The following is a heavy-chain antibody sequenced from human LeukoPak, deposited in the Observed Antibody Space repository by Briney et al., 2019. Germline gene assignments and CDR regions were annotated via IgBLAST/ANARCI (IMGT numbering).Heavy chain of an antibody. V-gene: IGHV1-46*01. CDR3: ARDPVAGTLYYYYYMDV. Sequence: ASVKVSCKTSGYTFTSYYIHWVRQAPGQGLEWMGKIDPSGGSTSYAQKFQGRVTMTSDMSTSTVYMELSSLRSEDTAVYYCARDPVAGTLYYYYYMDVWGKGTTVTVSS. J-gene: IGHJ6*03. CDR2: IDPSGGST. CDR1: GYTFTSYY. D-gene: IGHD6-19*01.